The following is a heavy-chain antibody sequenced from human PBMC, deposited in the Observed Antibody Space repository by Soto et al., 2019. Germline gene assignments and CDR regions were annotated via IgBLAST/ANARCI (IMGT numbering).Heavy chain of an antibody. D-gene: IGHD2-2*01. CDR2: INHSGST. Sequence: QVQLQQWGAGLLKPSETLSLTCAVYGGSFSGYYWSWIRQPPGKGLEWIGEINHSGSTNYNPSLKSRVAISVDTSKHQFSLKLSSVTAADTAVYYCARGRGRIVVVPAAIMFAFDIWGQGTMVTVSS. J-gene: IGHJ3*02. CDR1: GGSFSGYY. V-gene: IGHV4-34*01. CDR3: ARGRGRIVVVPAAIMFAFDI.